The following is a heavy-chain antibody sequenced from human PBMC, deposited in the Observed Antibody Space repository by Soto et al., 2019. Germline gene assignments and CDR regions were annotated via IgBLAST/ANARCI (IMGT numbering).Heavy chain of an antibody. CDR2: MNPNSGNT. CDR3: ARSISDYYYYYMDV. CDR1: GYTFTSYD. D-gene: IGHD3-3*01. V-gene: IGHV1-8*01. Sequence: ASVKVSCKASGYTFTSYDINWVRQATGQGLEWMGWMNPNSGNTGHAQKFQGRVTMTRNTSISTAYMELSSLRSEDTAVYYCARSISDYYYYYMDVWGKGTTVTVSS. J-gene: IGHJ6*03.